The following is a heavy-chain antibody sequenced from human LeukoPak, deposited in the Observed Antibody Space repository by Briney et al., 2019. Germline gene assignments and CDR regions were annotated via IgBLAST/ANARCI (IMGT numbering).Heavy chain of an antibody. V-gene: IGHV3-30*03. Sequence: PGGSLRLSCAASGFTFSSYGMHGVRQAPGKGLEGVAVISYDGSNKYYADSVKGRFTSCRDNAKNTLYLQISDLRAQDTAVLSCATSGRYSGGGWSFDYWGQGPLVTVPS. CDR3: ATSGRYSGGGWSFDY. CDR2: ISYDGSNK. CDR1: GFTFSSYG. D-gene: IGHD1-26*01. J-gene: IGHJ4*02.